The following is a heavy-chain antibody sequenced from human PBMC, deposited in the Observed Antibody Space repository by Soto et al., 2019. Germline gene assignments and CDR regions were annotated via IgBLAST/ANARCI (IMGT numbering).Heavy chain of an antibody. CDR2: IYYSGST. V-gene: IGHV4-59*01. CDR3: ARRYGTTFDY. D-gene: IGHD1-7*01. J-gene: IGHJ4*02. CDR1: GGSISSYY. Sequence: LSLTCTVSGGSISSYYGSWIRQPPGKGLEWIGYIYYSGSTNYNPSLKSRVTISVDTSKNQFSLKLSSVTAADTAVYYCARRYGTTFDYWGQGTLVTVS.